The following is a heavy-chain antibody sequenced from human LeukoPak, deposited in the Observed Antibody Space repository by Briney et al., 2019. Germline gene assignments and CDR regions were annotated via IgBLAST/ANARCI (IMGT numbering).Heavy chain of an antibody. Sequence: SETLSFTCTVSGYSISSGYYWGWIRQPPGKGLEWIGSIYHSGSTYYNPSLKSRVTISVDTSKNQFSLKLSSVTAADTAVYYCASTDFWSGYVLDYWGQGTLVTVSS. CDR3: ASTDFWSGYVLDY. D-gene: IGHD3-3*01. CDR2: IYHSGST. J-gene: IGHJ4*02. CDR1: GYSISSGYY. V-gene: IGHV4-38-2*02.